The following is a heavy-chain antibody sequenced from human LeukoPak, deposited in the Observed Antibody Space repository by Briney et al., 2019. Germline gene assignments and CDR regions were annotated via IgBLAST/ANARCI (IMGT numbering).Heavy chain of an antibody. CDR2: IYHSGST. CDR3: TRLWSTDCNGGSCPHQPNY. D-gene: IGHD2-15*01. CDR1: TYSISSAYY. J-gene: IGHJ4*02. V-gene: IGHV4-38-2*02. Sequence: SETLSLTCSVSTYSISSAYYWGWIRQPPGKGLQWIGSIYHSGSTSYNPSLKSRVTISVGTSKNQFSLNLRSVTAADTALYYCTRLWSTDCNGGSCPHQPNYWGQGTLVTVSS.